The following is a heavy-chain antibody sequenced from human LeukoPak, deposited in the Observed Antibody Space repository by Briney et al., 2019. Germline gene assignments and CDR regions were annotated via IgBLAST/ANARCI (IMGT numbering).Heavy chain of an antibody. D-gene: IGHD6-19*01. Sequence: SETLSLTCSVHGSSFTGYYWSWIRQPPGKGLEWIGERNHRGSSYFNPSFESRVTLSLDMSRKQFSLNLTSVTAADTAFYYCARGSGSYSGAADYWGQGTLVTVSS. CDR3: ARGSGSYSGAADY. CDR1: GSSFTGYY. V-gene: IGHV4-34*01. J-gene: IGHJ4*02. CDR2: RNHRGSS.